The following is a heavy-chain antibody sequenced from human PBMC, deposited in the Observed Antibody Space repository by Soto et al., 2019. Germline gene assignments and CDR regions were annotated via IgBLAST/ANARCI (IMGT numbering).Heavy chain of an antibody. J-gene: IGHJ4*02. CDR2: IYYSGST. CDR3: ARRGGYCSSTSCYPFDY. CDR1: GGSISSSSYY. D-gene: IGHD2-2*01. V-gene: IGHV4-39*01. Sequence: KTSETLSLTCTVSGGSISSSSYYWGWIRQPPGKGLEWIGSIYYSGSTYYNPSLKSRVTISVDTSKNQFSLKLSSVTAADTAVYYCARRGGYCSSTSCYPFDYWGQGTLVTVSS.